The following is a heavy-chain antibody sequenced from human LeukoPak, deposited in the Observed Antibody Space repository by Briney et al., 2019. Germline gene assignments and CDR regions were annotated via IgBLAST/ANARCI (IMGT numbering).Heavy chain of an antibody. CDR3: AKPRLQLELRLLFDY. J-gene: IGHJ4*02. CDR2: ISGGGSSI. D-gene: IGHD1-7*01. CDR1: GFTFSSYA. Sequence: GGSLRLSCAASGFTFSSYAMSWVRQAPGKGLEWVSAISGGGSSIHHADSVKGRFTISRDNSKNTLYLQMNSLRAEDTAVYYCAKPRLQLELRLLFDYWGQGTLVTVSS. V-gene: IGHV3-23*01.